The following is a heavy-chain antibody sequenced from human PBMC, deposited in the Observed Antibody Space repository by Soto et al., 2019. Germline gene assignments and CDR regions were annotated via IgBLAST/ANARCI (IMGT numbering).Heavy chain of an antibody. CDR3: ARVRGGVCSGGSCYQGWFDP. CDR1: GGSISSYY. J-gene: IGHJ5*02. CDR2: IYYSGST. Sequence: SETLSLTCTVSGGSISSYYWSWIRQPPGKGLEWIGYIYYSGSTNYNPSLKSRVTMSVDTSKNQFSLKLSSVTAADTAVYYCARVRGGVCSGGSCYQGWFDPWGQGTLVTLSS. D-gene: IGHD2-15*01. V-gene: IGHV4-59*01.